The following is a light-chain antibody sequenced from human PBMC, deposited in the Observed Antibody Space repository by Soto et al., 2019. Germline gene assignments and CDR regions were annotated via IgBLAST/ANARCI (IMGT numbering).Light chain of an antibody. Sequence: EIVLTQSPGTLSLSPGERATISCRASQSVSVHLAWYQQKPGQAPRLLIYDASNRATGIPARFSGSGSGTDFTLTISSLEPEDFAVYHCVQRTTWPWTCGQGSKVEIK. V-gene: IGKV3-11*01. CDR2: DAS. J-gene: IGKJ1*01. CDR3: VQRTTWPWT. CDR1: QSVSVH.